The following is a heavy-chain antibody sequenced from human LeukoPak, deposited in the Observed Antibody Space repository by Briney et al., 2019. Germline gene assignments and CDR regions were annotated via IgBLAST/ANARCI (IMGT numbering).Heavy chain of an antibody. V-gene: IGHV5-51*01. D-gene: IGHD3-10*01. CDR1: GYTFSSHW. CDR3: ARRAVRGVNQNNWFDP. CDR2: IYPGDSDT. Sequence: HGDSLKISCKGSGYTFSSHWIAWVRQMPGKGLEWMGNIYPGDSDTKYSPSFQGQVTISVDKSISTSYLQWTSLQASDSTMYYCARRAVRGVNQNNWFDPWGQGTLVTVSS. J-gene: IGHJ5*02.